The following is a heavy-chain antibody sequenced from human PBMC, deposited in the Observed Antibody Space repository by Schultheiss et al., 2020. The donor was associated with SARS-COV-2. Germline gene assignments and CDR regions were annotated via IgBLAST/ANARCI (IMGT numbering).Heavy chain of an antibody. CDR1: GGSISSGGYS. Sequence: SETLSLTCAVSGGSISSGGYSWSWIRQPPGKGLEWIGYIYHSGSTYYNPSLKSRVTISVDRSKNQFSLKLSSVTAADTAVYYCARGQSSGYYDHWGQGTLVTVSS. J-gene: IGHJ4*02. V-gene: IGHV4-30-2*01. CDR3: ARGQSSGYYDH. D-gene: IGHD3-22*01. CDR2: IYHSGST.